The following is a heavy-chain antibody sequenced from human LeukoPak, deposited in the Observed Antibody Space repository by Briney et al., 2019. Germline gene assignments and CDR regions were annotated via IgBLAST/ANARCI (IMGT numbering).Heavy chain of an antibody. D-gene: IGHD3-9*01. V-gene: IGHV3-21*01. Sequence: PGGSLRLSCAASGFTFSSYSMNWVRQAPGKGLEWVSSISSSSSYIYYADSVKGRFTISRDNAKNSLYLQMNSLRAEDTAVYYCARGPYDILTGYYLDYMDVWGKGTTVTISS. CDR1: GFTFSSYS. CDR2: ISSSSSYI. J-gene: IGHJ6*03. CDR3: ARGPYDILTGYYLDYMDV.